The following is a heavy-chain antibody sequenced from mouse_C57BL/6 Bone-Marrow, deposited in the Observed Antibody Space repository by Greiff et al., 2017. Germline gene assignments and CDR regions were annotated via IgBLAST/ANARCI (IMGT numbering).Heavy chain of an antibody. CDR3: ARDDGYYDY. Sequence: VQLQQSGAELAKPGASVKLSCKASGYTFTSYWMQWVKQRPGQGLEWIGEIDPSDSYTNYNQKFKGKATLTVDTSSSTAYMQLSSLTSEDSAVYYCARDDGYYDYWGQGTTLTVSS. D-gene: IGHD2-3*01. CDR2: IDPSDSYT. J-gene: IGHJ2*01. V-gene: IGHV1-50*01. CDR1: GYTFTSYW.